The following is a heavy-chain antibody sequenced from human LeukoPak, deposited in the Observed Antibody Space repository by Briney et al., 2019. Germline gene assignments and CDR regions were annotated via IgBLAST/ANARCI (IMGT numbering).Heavy chain of an antibody. Sequence: TGGSLRLSCAASGFTFSSYWMSWVRQAPGKGLEWVANIKQDGSEKYYVDSVKGRFTISRDNAKNSLYLQMNSLRAEDTAVYYCARRGYSSSWYSVSGFDYWGQGTLVTVSS. CDR3: ARRGYSSSWYSVSGFDY. D-gene: IGHD6-13*01. V-gene: IGHV3-7*01. CDR1: GFTFSSYW. J-gene: IGHJ4*02. CDR2: IKQDGSEK.